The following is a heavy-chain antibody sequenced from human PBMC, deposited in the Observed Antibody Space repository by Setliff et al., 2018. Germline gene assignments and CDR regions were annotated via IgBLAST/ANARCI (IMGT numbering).Heavy chain of an antibody. Sequence: PGGSLRLSCVGFGFNFKTSSLNWVRQAPGKGLEWLSYVSPRSTFIHVADSVRGRFTVSRDDARGSVLLQMNSLRAEDTGIYYCATSSYYDNAGYRFFDNWGQGTQVTVSS. CDR1: GFNFKTSS. V-gene: IGHV3-21*05. D-gene: IGHD3-9*01. CDR2: VSPRSTFI. J-gene: IGHJ4*02. CDR3: ATSSYYDNAGYRFFDN.